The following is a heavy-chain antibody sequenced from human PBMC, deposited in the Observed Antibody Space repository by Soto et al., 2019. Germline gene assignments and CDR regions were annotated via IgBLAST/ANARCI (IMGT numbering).Heavy chain of an antibody. D-gene: IGHD2-21*02. Sequence: GGSLRLSCAASGFTFSSYAMHWVRQAPGKGLEWVAVISYDGSNKYYADSVKGRFTISRDNSKNTLYLQMNSLRAEDTAVYYCARDRDYYFDYWGQGTLVTVSS. V-gene: IGHV3-30*04. CDR1: GFTFSSYA. J-gene: IGHJ4*02. CDR3: ARDRDYYFDY. CDR2: ISYDGSNK.